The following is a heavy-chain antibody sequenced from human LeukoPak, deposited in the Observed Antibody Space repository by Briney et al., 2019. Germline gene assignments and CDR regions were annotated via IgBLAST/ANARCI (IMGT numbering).Heavy chain of an antibody. CDR3: AKDDKGGMDV. Sequence: GGSLRLSCAASGFTFSSYGMHWVRQAPGRGLEWVAVISYDGSNKYYADSVKGRFTISRDNSKNTLYLQMNSLRAEDTAVYYCAKDDKGGMDVWGQGTTVTVSS. J-gene: IGHJ6*02. D-gene: IGHD3-22*01. CDR1: GFTFSSYG. V-gene: IGHV3-30*18. CDR2: ISYDGSNK.